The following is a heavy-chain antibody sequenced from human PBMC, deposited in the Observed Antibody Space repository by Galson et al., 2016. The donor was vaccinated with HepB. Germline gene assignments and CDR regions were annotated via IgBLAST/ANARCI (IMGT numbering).Heavy chain of an antibody. D-gene: IGHD2-21*02. Sequence: CAISGDSVSSDSTSWNWIRQSPSRGLEWLGRTYYRSKWYNDYAASVESRITINPDTSNNKFSLRLDSVTPEDTAVYYCARVSTLHSWGQGTLVTVSS. CDR3: ARVSTLHS. V-gene: IGHV6-1*01. J-gene: IGHJ4*02. CDR1: GDSVSSDSTS. CDR2: TYYRSKWYN.